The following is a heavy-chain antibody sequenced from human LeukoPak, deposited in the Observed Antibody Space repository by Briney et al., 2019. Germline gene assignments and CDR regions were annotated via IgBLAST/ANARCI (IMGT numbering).Heavy chain of an antibody. CDR1: GGSISSYY. D-gene: IGHD3-10*01. CDR3: ARAYGSGSYSYYYYYMDV. CDR2: IYYSGST. V-gene: IGHV4-59*01. Sequence: SETLSLTCTVSGGSISSYYWSWIRQPPGKGLEWIGYIYYSGSTNYNPSLKSRVTISVDTSKNQFSLKLSSVTAADTAVYYCARAYGSGSYSYYYYYMDVWGKGTTVTIS. J-gene: IGHJ6*03.